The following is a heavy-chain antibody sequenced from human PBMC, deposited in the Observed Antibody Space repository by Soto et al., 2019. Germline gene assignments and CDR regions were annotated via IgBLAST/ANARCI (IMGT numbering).Heavy chain of an antibody. Sequence: EVELVESGGGLIQAGGSLRVSCGVSGFTSSDHYMDWVRQAPGKGLEWVGRTANKRSRYTTEYAASVKGRSIISRDDSKYSVYLQTNSMKIEDTAVYYCARAAFGHGLDVWGQGTRVNVSS. V-gene: IGHV3-72*01. J-gene: IGHJ6*02. CDR1: GFTSSDHY. CDR2: TANKRSRYTT. D-gene: IGHD3-16*01. CDR3: ARAAFGHGLDV.